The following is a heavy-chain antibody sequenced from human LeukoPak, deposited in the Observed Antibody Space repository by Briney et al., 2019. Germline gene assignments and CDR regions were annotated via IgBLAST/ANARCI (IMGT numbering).Heavy chain of an antibody. Sequence: SETLSLTSTASGDSISSSGSYFWVWIRQPPGKGLEWIGNVYYIGTTSFNPSLKSRVTMSVDTSKNQFSLKLTSVTAADTAVYFCARTGVSGNYRYYELWGPGTRVTASS. V-gene: IGHV4-39*01. CDR2: VYYIGTT. J-gene: IGHJ4*02. CDR1: GDSISSSGSYF. D-gene: IGHD3-16*02. CDR3: ARTGVSGNYRYYEL.